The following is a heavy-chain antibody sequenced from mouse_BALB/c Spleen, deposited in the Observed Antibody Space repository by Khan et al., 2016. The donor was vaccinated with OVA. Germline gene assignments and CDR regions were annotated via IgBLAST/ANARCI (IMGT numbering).Heavy chain of an antibody. J-gene: IGHJ2*01. V-gene: IGHV1-7*01. CDR1: GYTFTTYW. CDR2: INPTSGYT. Sequence: QVQLKESGTELAKPGASVKMSCKASGYTFTTYWMHWVKQRPGQGLEWIGYINPTSGYTDYNEKFKDKATLSADKSSSTAYMQLSSLTSEDSAVYCCARDRSDYWGQGTTLTVSS. CDR3: ARDRSDY.